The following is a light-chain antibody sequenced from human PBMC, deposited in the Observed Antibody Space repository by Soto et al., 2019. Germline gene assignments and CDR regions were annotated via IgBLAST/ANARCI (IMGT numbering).Light chain of an antibody. CDR2: GAS. V-gene: IGKV3-20*01. Sequence: EIVLTQSPGTLSLSPGERATLSCRASQSVSSSYLAWYQQKPGQAPRLLIYGASSRATGIPDRFSGSGTGTDFTLNISRLEPGEFGVYSWEQDGCSLWKFGQGTKVVIK. J-gene: IGKJ1*01. CDR1: QSVSSSY. CDR3: EQDGCSLWK.